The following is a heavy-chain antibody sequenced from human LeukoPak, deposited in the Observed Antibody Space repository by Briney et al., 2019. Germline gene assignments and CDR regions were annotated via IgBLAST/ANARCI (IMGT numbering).Heavy chain of an antibody. Sequence: GGSLRLSCAASGFTFSSYAMNWVRRAPGKGLEWVSAISGSGGSTYYADSVKGRFTISRDNSKNTLYLQMNSLRAEDTAVYYCAKALGGSGWSRGIFDYWGQGTLVTVSS. V-gene: IGHV3-23*01. D-gene: IGHD6-19*01. J-gene: IGHJ4*02. CDR2: ISGSGGST. CDR1: GFTFSSYA. CDR3: AKALGGSGWSRGIFDY.